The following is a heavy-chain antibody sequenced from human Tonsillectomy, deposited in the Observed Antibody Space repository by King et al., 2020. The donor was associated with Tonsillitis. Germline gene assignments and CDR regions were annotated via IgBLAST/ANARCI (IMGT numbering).Heavy chain of an antibody. CDR2: ISDSGGTT. CDR1: GFAFSNCA. Sequence: VQLLESGGSLVPPGESLRLSCAASGFAFSNCAMSWVRQAPGKGLEWVSGISDSGGTTYYADSVKGRFTISRDNSKNNLYLQMNNLRAEDTAVYYCAKAGPDGSATYYPSYAPSDCWGQGTLVTVS. CDR3: AKAGPDGSATYYPSYAPSDC. J-gene: IGHJ4*02. D-gene: IGHD3-10*01. V-gene: IGHV3-23*01.